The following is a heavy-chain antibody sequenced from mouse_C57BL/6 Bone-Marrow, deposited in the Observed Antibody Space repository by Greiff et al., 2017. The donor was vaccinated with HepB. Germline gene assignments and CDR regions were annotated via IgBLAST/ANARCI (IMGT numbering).Heavy chain of an antibody. Sequence: DVQLQESGAELVRPGASVKLSCTASGFNIKDYYMHWVKQRPEQGLEWIGRIDPEDGDTEYAPKFQGKATMTADTSSNTAYLQLSSLTSEDTAVYYCTLDYYGSSYAFDYWGQGTTLTVSS. CDR1: GFNIKDYY. V-gene: IGHV14-1*01. CDR2: IDPEDGDT. CDR3: TLDYYGSSYAFDY. D-gene: IGHD1-1*01. J-gene: IGHJ2*01.